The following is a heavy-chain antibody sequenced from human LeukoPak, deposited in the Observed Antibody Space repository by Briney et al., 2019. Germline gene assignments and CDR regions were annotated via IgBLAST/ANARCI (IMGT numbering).Heavy chain of an antibody. D-gene: IGHD6-6*01. CDR2: IIPIFGTA. J-gene: IGHJ4*02. Sequence: ASVKVSCKASGGTFSSYAISWVRQAPGQGLEWMGGIIPIFGTANYAQKFQGRVTITADESTSTAYMELSSLRSEDTAVYYCAAGSYIAARPFDYWGQGTLVTVSS. CDR3: AAGSYIAARPFDY. CDR1: GGTFSSYA. V-gene: IGHV1-69*13.